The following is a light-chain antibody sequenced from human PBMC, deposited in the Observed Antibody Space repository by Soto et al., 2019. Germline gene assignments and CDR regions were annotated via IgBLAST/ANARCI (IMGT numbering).Light chain of an antibody. J-gene: IGKJ2*01. CDR2: SAS. V-gene: IGKV3-20*01. CDR3: PQYGSVPFT. CDR1: QSVSSGF. Sequence: EIVLTQSPGTLSLSPGERATLSCRASQSVSSGFLAWYQQKPGQAPRLLISSASSRATGIPDRFSGSGSGTDFPLTISRLAPEDFAVYCCPQYGSVPFTFGPGNKLDI.